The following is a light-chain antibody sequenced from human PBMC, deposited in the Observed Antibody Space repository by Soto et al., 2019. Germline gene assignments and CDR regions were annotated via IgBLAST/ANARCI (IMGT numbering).Light chain of an antibody. J-gene: IGLJ2*01. CDR3: CSYSGSSTLV. CDR2: DGS. CDR1: SSDVGSYNL. Sequence: QSALTQPASVSGSPGQSITISCTGTSSDVGSYNLVSWYQQHPGKAPKLMTYDGSKRPSGVSNRVSGSQSGNTASLTISGLQAEDEADYYCCSYSGSSTLVFCGGTKLTV. V-gene: IGLV2-23*01.